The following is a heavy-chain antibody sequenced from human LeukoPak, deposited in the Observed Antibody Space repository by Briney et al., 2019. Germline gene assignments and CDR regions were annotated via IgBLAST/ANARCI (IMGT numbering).Heavy chain of an antibody. V-gene: IGHV4-59*01. CDR3: ARGQVARMLYLDY. D-gene: IGHD2-8*01. Sequence: PSETLSLTCTVSGGSISSYYWSWIRQPPGKGLEWIGYIYYSGSTNYNPPLKSRVTISVDTSKNQFSLKLSSVTAADTAVYYCARGQVARMLYLDYWGQGTLVTVSS. CDR2: IYYSGST. CDR1: GGSISSYY. J-gene: IGHJ4*02.